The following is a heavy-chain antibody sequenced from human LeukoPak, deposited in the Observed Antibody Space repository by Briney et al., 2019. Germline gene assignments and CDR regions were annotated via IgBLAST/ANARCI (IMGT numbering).Heavy chain of an antibody. V-gene: IGHV3-21*01. CDR2: ITSGGDYI. J-gene: IGHJ4*02. D-gene: IGHD3-9*01. CDR1: GFTFNTFN. CDR3: ARGHYDVLAASYKWTPDY. Sequence: PAGSLRFSCAASGFTFNTFNINWVRQAPGKGLEWVSSITSGGDYIYYADSVKGRFTTSRDNAKNSLSLQLNSLRVEDTAVYYCARGHYDVLAASYKWTPDYWGQGTLVTVSS.